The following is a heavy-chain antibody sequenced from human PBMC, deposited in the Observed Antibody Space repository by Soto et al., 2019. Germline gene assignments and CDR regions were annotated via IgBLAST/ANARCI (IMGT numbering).Heavy chain of an antibody. CDR3: TTGDSSTWYGHYYFDY. Sequence: EVQLVESGGGLVKPGGSLRLSCADSGFTFAHAWMTWVRQAPGKGLEWVGRIQTNTDAGTTDYAAPVKGRFSISRDDSKNTLFLQMNSLKPEDSAVYYCTTGDSSTWYGHYYFDYWGQGTVVSVSS. CDR1: GFTFAHAW. D-gene: IGHD6-13*01. V-gene: IGHV3-15*01. J-gene: IGHJ4*02. CDR2: IQTNTDAGTT.